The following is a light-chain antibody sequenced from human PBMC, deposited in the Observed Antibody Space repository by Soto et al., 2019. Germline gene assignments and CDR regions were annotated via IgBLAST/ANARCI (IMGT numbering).Light chain of an antibody. V-gene: IGLV2-14*01. CDR2: EGS. Sequence: QSVLTQPASVSGSPGQSITISCTGTSSDIGGYIYVSWYQQHPGKAPKLMIYEGSKRPSGVSNRFSGSKSGNTASLTISGLQAEDEADYYCSSFSSSTTLHVFGTGTKVTVL. CDR1: SSDIGGYIY. J-gene: IGLJ1*01. CDR3: SSFSSSTTLHV.